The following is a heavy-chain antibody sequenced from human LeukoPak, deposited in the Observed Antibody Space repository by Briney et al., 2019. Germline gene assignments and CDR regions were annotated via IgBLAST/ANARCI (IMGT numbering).Heavy chain of an antibody. D-gene: IGHD2-15*01. J-gene: IGHJ4*02. Sequence: PGGSLRLSCAASGFTFSSYSMNWVRQAPGKGLEWVSSISSSSSYIYYADSVKGRFTISRDNAKNSLYPQMNSLRAEDTAVYYCARTLLPVAPFDYWGQGTLVTVSS. CDR2: ISSSSSYI. CDR1: GFTFSSYS. CDR3: ARTLLPVAPFDY. V-gene: IGHV3-21*01.